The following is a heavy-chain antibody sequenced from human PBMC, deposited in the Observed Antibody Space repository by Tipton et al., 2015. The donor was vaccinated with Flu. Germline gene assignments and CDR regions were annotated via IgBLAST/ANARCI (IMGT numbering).Heavy chain of an antibody. CDR2: IHRSGST. D-gene: IGHD1-26*01. J-gene: IGHJ6*02. V-gene: IGHV4-38-2*01. CDR3: ARSPTDYYYYGVAV. Sequence: TLSLTCSVSGDSIGSRYFWGWIRQPPGKGLEWIGNIHRSGSTYHNPSLKSRVTMSVDRSKNHFSLKLSSVTAADTAVYYCARSPTDYYYYGVAVWGHGTTVTVSS. CDR1: GDSIGSRYF.